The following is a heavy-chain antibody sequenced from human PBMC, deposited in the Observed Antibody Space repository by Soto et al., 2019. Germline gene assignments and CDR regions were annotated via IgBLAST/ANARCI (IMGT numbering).Heavy chain of an antibody. CDR3: ARFRYYDSSGYPNWFDP. V-gene: IGHV4-59*01. J-gene: IGHJ5*02. Sequence: SETLSLTCTVSGGSISSYYWSWMRQPPGKGLEWIGYIYYSGSTSYNPSLKSRVTISVDTSKNQFSLKLSSVTAADTAVYYCARFRYYDSSGYPNWFDPWGQGTLVTVSS. CDR2: IYYSGST. CDR1: GGSISSYY. D-gene: IGHD3-22*01.